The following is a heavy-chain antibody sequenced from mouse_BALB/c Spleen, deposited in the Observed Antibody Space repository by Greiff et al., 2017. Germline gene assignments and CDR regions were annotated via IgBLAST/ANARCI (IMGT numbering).Heavy chain of an antibody. D-gene: IGHD2-12*01. Sequence: EVKLQESGPGLVKPSQSLSLTCTVTGYSITSDYAWNWIRQFPGNKLEWMGYISYSGSTSYNPSLKSRISITRDTSKNQFFLQLNSVTTEDTATYYCARGDDGGYYAMDYWGQGTSVTVSS. J-gene: IGHJ4*01. CDR1: GYSITSDYA. CDR2: ISYSGST. V-gene: IGHV3-2*02. CDR3: ARGDDGGYYAMDY.